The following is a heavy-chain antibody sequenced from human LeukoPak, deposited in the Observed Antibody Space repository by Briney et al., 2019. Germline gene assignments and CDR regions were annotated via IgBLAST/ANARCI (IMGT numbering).Heavy chain of an antibody. J-gene: IGHJ6*03. CDR1: GFTIDDYA. CDR3: AKDYGSGCRDSYYYMDV. CDR2: ISWNRDTI. V-gene: IGHV3-9*01. Sequence: PGGSLRLSCAASGFTIDDYAMHWVRQAPGKGLEWVSGISWNRDTIGCADSVKGRFTISRDNAKNSLFLQMNSLRVEDTALYYCAKDYGSGCRDSYYYMDVWGKGTTVIISS. D-gene: IGHD3-10*01.